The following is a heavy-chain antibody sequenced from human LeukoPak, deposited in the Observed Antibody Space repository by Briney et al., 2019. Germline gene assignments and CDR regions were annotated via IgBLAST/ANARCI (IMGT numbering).Heavy chain of an antibody. J-gene: IGHJ4*02. D-gene: IGHD5-18*01. CDR2: IHPSGGGT. V-gene: IGHV1-46*01. CDR1: GYAFTSNC. Sequence: ASVRVSCKASGYAFTSNCMHWVRQAPGQGLEWMGVIHPSGGGTNYAQKFQGRLTVTKDTSASTVYMELSSLRSEDTAVYYCARMDMDPAMVTNFFDYWGQGPLVTVSS. CDR3: ARMDMDPAMVTNFFDY.